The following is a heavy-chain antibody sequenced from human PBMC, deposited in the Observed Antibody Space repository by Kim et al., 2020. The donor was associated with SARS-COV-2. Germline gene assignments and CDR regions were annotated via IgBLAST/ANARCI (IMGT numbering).Heavy chain of an antibody. CDR3: ASNSGSDYYYMDV. CDR2: INSDGSST. V-gene: IGHV3-74*01. CDR1: GFTFSSYW. Sequence: GGSLRLSCAASGFTFSSYWMHWVRQAPGKGLVWVSRINSDGSSTSYADSVKGRFTISRDNAKNTLYLQMNSLRAEDTAVYYCASNSGSDYYYMDVWGKGTTVTVSS. J-gene: IGHJ6*03. D-gene: IGHD5-12*01.